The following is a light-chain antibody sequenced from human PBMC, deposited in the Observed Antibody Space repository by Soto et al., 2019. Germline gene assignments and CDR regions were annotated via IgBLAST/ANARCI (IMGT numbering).Light chain of an antibody. V-gene: IGKV3-20*01. Sequence: EIVLTQSPGTLSLSPGEGATLSCRASQSVSTNFFAWYQQKPGQAPRLLIYGASTRATGIPDRFSGSGSGTDFTLTISRLQPEDFAVYYGQQYGRTSWTFGQGAKVEI. CDR2: GAS. CDR1: QSVSTNF. J-gene: IGKJ1*01. CDR3: QQYGRTSWT.